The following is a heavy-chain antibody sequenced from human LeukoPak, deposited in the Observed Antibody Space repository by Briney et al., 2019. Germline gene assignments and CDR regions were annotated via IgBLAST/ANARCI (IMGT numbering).Heavy chain of an antibody. D-gene: IGHD3-16*01. J-gene: IGHJ3*02. V-gene: IGHV3-23*01. CDR1: GFTFSSYA. CDR2: ISGTGG. Sequence: GGSLRLSCAASGFTFSSYALSWVRQAPGKGLEWVSTISGTGGYYTDSVKGRFTISRDNSKNTLYLQMNSLRAEDTAVYYCAKRTFTDAFDIWGQGTMVTVSS. CDR3: AKRTFTDAFDI.